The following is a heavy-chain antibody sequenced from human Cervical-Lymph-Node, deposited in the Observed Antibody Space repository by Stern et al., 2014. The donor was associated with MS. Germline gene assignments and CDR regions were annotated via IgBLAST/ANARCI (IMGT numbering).Heavy chain of an antibody. J-gene: IGHJ4*02. CDR3: ARGSTRADDY. CDR1: GASISRHY. D-gene: IGHD2/OR15-2a*01. V-gene: IGHV4-59*11. CDR2: THDSGST. Sequence: QVQLQESGPGLVKPSETLSLTCTVSGASISRHYWSWIRQPPGKRPEWIGYTHDSGSTNYNPSRKSRVTISVDTSNSQVSLKLISVTAADTAVYFCARGSTRADDYWGQGTLVTVSS.